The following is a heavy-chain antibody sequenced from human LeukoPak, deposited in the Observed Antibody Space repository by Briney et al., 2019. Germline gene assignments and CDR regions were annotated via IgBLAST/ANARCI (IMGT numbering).Heavy chain of an antibody. V-gene: IGHV3-23*01. D-gene: IGHD3-10*01. CDR2: ISGSGGST. CDR3: AKTGGLQFDP. CDR1: RFTFSSYA. J-gene: IGHJ5*02. Sequence: GASLRLSCAASRFTFSSYAMSWVRQAPGEGLEWVSAISGSGGSTYYADSVKGRFTISRDNSKNTLYLQMNSLRAEDTAVYYCAKTGGLQFDPWGQGTLVTVSS.